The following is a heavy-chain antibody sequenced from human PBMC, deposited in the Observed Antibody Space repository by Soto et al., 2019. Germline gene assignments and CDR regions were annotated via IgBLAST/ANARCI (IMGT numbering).Heavy chain of an antibody. CDR1: GNTFTNFG. Sequence: ASVKVSCKASGNTFTNFGVTWVRQAPGQGLEWMGWISAYTDDPNYAQKFQGRVTMTIDTSTSTAYLDLRSLTSDDTAVYYCARVIPGAQAWFDPWGQGTLVTVSS. CDR2: ISAYTDDP. V-gene: IGHV1-18*01. J-gene: IGHJ5*02. CDR3: ARVIPGAQAWFDP.